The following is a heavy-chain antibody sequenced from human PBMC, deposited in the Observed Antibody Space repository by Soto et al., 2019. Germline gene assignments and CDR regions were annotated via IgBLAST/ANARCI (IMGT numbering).Heavy chain of an antibody. J-gene: IGHJ6*02. D-gene: IGHD5-18*01. CDR2: IIPIFGTA. CDR3: ASYVDTAMDSMDV. V-gene: IGHV1-69*13. Sequence: ASVKVSCKASGGTFSSYAISWVRQAPGQGLEWMGGIIPIFGTANYAQKFQGRVRITADESTSTAYMELSSLRSEDTAVYYCASYVDTAMDSMDVWGQGTTVTVSS. CDR1: GGTFSSYA.